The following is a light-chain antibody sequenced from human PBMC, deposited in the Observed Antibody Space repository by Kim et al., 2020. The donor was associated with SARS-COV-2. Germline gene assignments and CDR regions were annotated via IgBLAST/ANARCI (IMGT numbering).Light chain of an antibody. CDR2: EAS. CDR3: QQYNDYSST. V-gene: IGKV1-5*03. J-gene: IGKJ2*01. CDR1: QTISSR. Sequence: ASVDDSVTMTCRSSQTISSRMACYQQKPGKVPTLLIYEASTLESGVPSRFSCSRSGTEFTLTISSLQPDDFATYYCQQYNDYSSTFGQGTNLEI.